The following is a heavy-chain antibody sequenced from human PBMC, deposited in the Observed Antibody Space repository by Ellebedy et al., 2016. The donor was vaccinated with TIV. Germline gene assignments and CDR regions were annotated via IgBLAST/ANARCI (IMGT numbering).Heavy chain of an antibody. CDR3: ARRTDWYFDL. Sequence: SETLSLTCAVSGYSISSYNWWGWIRQPPGKGLEWNGYIYYSGSIHYNPSLKSRVTMSVDTSKNQFSLKLTSVTAVDTAVYYCARRTDWYFDLWGRGTLVTVSS. CDR2: IYYSGSI. CDR1: GYSISSYNW. J-gene: IGHJ2*01. D-gene: IGHD1-14*01. V-gene: IGHV4-28*05.